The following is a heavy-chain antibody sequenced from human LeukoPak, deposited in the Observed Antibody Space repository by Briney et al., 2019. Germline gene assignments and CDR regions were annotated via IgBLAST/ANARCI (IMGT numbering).Heavy chain of an antibody. Sequence: GGSLRLSCAASGFTFSSYSMNWVRQAPGKGLEWVSSISSSSSYIYYADSVKGRFTISRDNAKNSLYLQMNSLRAEDTAVYYCASPRAYSSSSFDYWGQGIVVTVSS. CDR2: ISSSSSYI. V-gene: IGHV3-21*01. CDR3: ASPRAYSSSSFDY. D-gene: IGHD6-6*01. CDR1: GFTFSSYS. J-gene: IGHJ4*02.